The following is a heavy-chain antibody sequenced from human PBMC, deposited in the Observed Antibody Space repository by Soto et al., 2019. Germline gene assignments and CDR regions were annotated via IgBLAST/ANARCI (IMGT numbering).Heavy chain of an antibody. CDR3: ARDPTTGSGYYPGA. J-gene: IGHJ4*02. Sequence: QVQLQESGPGLVKPSGTLSLTCAVSGGSISSGGYYWSWIRQHPGKGLEWIGYIYYSGSTYYNPSLKSRVTISVDTSKNQFSLKLSSVTAADTVVYYCARDPTTGSGYYPGAWGQGTLVTVSS. CDR2: IYYSGST. D-gene: IGHD3-22*01. V-gene: IGHV4-31*11. CDR1: GGSISSGGYY.